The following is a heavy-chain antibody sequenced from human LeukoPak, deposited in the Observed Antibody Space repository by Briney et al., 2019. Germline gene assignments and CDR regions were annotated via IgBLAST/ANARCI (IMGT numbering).Heavy chain of an antibody. CDR2: VSHSGSS. D-gene: IGHD4-23*01. Sequence: SETLSLTCAVYGGPFRGFFWSWTPKAPGKGREGMGEVSHSGSSNYNPSLRSRISISLDTSKSQFSLKLTSVTAADSAVYYCARGIFYGGRNQYIWFDLWGQGTLVTVSS. CDR1: GGPFRGFF. J-gene: IGHJ5*02. CDR3: ARGIFYGGRNQYIWFDL. V-gene: IGHV4-34*01.